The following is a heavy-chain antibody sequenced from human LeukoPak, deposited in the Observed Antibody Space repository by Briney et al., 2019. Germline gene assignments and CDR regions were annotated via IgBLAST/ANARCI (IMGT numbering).Heavy chain of an antibody. CDR2: IYSGGST. D-gene: IGHD3-22*01. Sequence: GGSLRLSCAASGFTVSSNYMSWVRQAPGKGLEWVSVIYSGGSTYYADSVKGRFTISRDNSKNTPYLQMNSLRAEDTAVYYCARGFTMIVVVPKRGAFDIWGQGTMVTVSS. CDR3: ARGFTMIVVVPKRGAFDI. V-gene: IGHV3-66*02. CDR1: GFTVSSNY. J-gene: IGHJ3*02.